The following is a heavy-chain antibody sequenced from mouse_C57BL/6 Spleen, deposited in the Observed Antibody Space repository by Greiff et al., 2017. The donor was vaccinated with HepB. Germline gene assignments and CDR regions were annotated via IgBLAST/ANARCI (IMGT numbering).Heavy chain of an antibody. CDR1: GYAFSSSW. J-gene: IGHJ2*01. CDR2: IYPGDGDT. Sequence: VKLQESGPELVKPGASVKISCKASGYAFSSSWMNWVKQRPGKGLEWIGRIYPGDGDTNYNGKFNGKATLTADKSSSTAYMQLSSLTSEDSAVYFCARAYLDYWGQGTTLTVSS. CDR3: ARAYLDY. V-gene: IGHV1-82*01.